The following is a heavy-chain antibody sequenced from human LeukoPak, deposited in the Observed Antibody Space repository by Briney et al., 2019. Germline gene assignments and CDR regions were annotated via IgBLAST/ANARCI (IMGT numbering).Heavy chain of an antibody. J-gene: IGHJ6*02. CDR3: ARRRSYYYYGMDV. V-gene: IGHV4-30-2*01. Sequence: SETLSLTCAVSGGSISSGGYSWSWIRQPPGKGLEWIGYIYHSGSTYYNPSLKSRVTISVDRSKNQFSLKLSSVTAADTAVYYCARRRSYYYYGMDVWGQGTTVTVSS. CDR1: GGSISSGGYS. CDR2: IYHSGST. D-gene: IGHD4-17*01.